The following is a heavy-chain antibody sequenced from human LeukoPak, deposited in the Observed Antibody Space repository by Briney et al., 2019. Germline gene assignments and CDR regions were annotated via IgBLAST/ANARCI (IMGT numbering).Heavy chain of an antibody. J-gene: IGHJ4*02. CDR3: ARRRYFDY. CDR2: IKQDGSEK. Sequence: GGSLRLSCAASGFTFSGYWMSWVRQAPGKGLEWVANIKQDGSEKYYVDSVKGRFTISRDNAKNSLYLQMNSLRAEDTAVYYCARRRYFDYWGQGTLVTVSS. V-gene: IGHV3-7*03. CDR1: GFTFSGYW.